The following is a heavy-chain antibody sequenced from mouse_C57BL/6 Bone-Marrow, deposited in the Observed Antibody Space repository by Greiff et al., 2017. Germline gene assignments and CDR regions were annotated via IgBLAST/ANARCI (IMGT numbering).Heavy chain of an antibody. J-gene: IGHJ2*01. CDR3: TRRRIITAVVATDF. D-gene: IGHD1-1*01. V-gene: IGHV1-64*01. CDR1: GYTFTSYW. CDR2: IHPNGGST. Sequence: QVQLQQPGAELVKPGASVKLSCKASGYTFTSYWMHWVKQRPGQGLEWIGMIHPNGGSTYYNEKLKSKVTLTVDKASSTAYMQRSSLTSEDSAVYYCTRRRIITAVVATDFWGKGTTLTVSS.